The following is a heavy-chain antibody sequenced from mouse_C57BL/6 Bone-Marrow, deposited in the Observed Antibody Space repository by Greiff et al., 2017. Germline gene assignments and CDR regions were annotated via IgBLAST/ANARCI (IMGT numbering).Heavy chain of an antibody. CDR2: IYPGDGDT. CDR3: ARGGITTVVAEYYYAMDY. V-gene: IGHV1-80*01. Sequence: VQLQQSGAELVKPGASVKISCKASGYAFSSYWMNWVKQRPGKGLGWIGQIYPGDGDTNYNGKFKGKATLTADKSSSTAYMQLSSLTAEDSAVYFCARGGITTVVAEYYYAMDYWGQGTSVTVSS. CDR1: GYAFSSYW. J-gene: IGHJ4*01. D-gene: IGHD1-1*01.